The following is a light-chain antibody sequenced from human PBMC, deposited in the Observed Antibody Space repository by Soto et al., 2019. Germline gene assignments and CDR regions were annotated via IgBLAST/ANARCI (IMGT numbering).Light chain of an antibody. V-gene: IGKV4-1*01. J-gene: IGKJ4*01. CDR1: QSLFYSSNNKNY. Sequence: DIVMTQSPDSLAVSLGERATINCKSSQSLFYSSNNKNYLAWYQQKTGQSPKLLISWAFTRESGVPDRFSGSGSGTDFTLTISSLQAEDVAVYYCQQYYRVPQLTFGGGTNVEIK. CDR3: QQYYRVPQLT. CDR2: WAF.